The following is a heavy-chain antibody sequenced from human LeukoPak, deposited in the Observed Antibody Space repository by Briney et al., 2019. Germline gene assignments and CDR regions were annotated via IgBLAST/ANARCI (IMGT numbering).Heavy chain of an antibody. V-gene: IGHV3-48*03. Sequence: PGGSLRLSCAASGFTFSSYEMNWVREAPGRGLEWVSYISSSGSTIYYADSVKGRFTISRDNAKNSLYLQMNSLRAEDTAVYYCAELGITMIGGVWGKGTTVTISS. D-gene: IGHD3-10*02. CDR2: ISSSGSTI. CDR3: AELGITMIGGV. J-gene: IGHJ6*04. CDR1: GFTFSSYE.